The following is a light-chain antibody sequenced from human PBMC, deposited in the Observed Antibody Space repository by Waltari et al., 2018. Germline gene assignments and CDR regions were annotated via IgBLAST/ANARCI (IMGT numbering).Light chain of an antibody. J-gene: IGKJ4*01. CDR3: QQYTAYALT. CDR2: KAS. Sequence: DIQMTQSPSTLSASVGDRVTITCRASQSIGSYLAWYQQKPGKAPNLLIYKASSLQSGVPSRFSGSGSGTEFTLTISSLQPDDFATYYCQQYTAYALTFGGGTK. CDR1: QSIGSY. V-gene: IGKV1-5*03.